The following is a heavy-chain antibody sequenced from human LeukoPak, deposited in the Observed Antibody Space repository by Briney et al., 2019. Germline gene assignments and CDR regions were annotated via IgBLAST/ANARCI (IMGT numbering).Heavy chain of an antibody. J-gene: IGHJ4*02. D-gene: IGHD3-10*01. CDR2: IKQDGSEK. Sequence: GGSLRLSCAASGFTFSSYWMSWVRQAPGKGLEWVANIKQDGSEKYYVDSVKGRFTISRDNAKNSPYLQMNSLRAEDTAVYYCARPFITMVRGVINYWGQGTLVTVSS. CDR3: ARPFITMVRGVINY. V-gene: IGHV3-7*03. CDR1: GFTFSSYW.